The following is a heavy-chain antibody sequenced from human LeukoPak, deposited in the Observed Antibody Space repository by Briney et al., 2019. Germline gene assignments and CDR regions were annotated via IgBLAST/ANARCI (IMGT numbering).Heavy chain of an antibody. Sequence: ASVKVSCKASGYTFTGYYMHWVRQAPGQGLEWMGWINPNGGGTNYAQKFQGRVTMTRDTSISTAYMELSRLRSDDTAVYYCARVSSRGYSSGWYETWGQGTLVTVPS. CDR3: ARVSSRGYSSGWYET. J-gene: IGHJ5*02. CDR2: INPNGGGT. V-gene: IGHV1-2*02. CDR1: GYTFTGYY. D-gene: IGHD6-19*01.